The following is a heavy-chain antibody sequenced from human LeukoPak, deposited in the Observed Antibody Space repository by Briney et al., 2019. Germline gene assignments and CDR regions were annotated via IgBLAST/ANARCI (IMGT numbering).Heavy chain of an antibody. J-gene: IGHJ4*02. CDR3: ARXLGGXXDRRGSFDY. CDR2: ISSSSSYI. Sequence: GGSLRLSCAASGFTFSSYSMNWVRQAPGKGLEWVSSISSSSSYIYYADSVKGRFTISRDNAKNSLYLQMNSLRAEDTAVYYCARXLGGXXDRRGSFDYWGQGTLVTVSS. CDR1: GFTFSSYS. D-gene: IGHD1-26*01. V-gene: IGHV3-21*01.